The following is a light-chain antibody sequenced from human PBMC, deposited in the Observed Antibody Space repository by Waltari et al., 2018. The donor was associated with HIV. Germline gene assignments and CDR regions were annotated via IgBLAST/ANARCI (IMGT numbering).Light chain of an antibody. CDR3: SSYTSFSTVL. V-gene: IGLV2-23*03. CDR2: EGN. CDR1: SSDVGTYSL. Sequence: QSALTQPASVSGSPGQSITISCTGSSSDVGTYSLVSWYQQHPGKAPKLMIYEGNKRPSGVSNRFSGSKSGNTASLTISGLQAEDEADYYCSSYTSFSTVLFGGGTKLTVL. J-gene: IGLJ2*01.